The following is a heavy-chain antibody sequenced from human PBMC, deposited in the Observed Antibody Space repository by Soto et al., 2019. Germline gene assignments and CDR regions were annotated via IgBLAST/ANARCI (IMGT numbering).Heavy chain of an antibody. J-gene: IGHJ3*01. CDR1: EFIFSDYA. Sequence: EAQLLESGGGLVQPGGSLRLSCVASEFIFSDYAMSWVRQAPGKGPEWVSVIGGDGYKPEYADSVKGRFTVSRDNSKNRLYLQMDSLRVDDTAVYYCAKDSFSRNGIYDAFDVWGQWTMVTVSS. CDR2: IGGDGYKP. CDR3: AKDSFSRNGIYDAFDV. V-gene: IGHV3-23*01. D-gene: IGHD3-3*02.